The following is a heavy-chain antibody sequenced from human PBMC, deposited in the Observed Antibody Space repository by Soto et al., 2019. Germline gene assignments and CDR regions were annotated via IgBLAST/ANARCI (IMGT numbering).Heavy chain of an antibody. CDR1: GGSFSGYY. CDR3: ARGLGSGWYSYFDY. V-gene: IGHV4-34*01. CDR2: INHSGST. J-gene: IGHJ4*02. D-gene: IGHD6-19*01. Sequence: VQLQQWGAGLLKPSETLSLTCAVYGGSFSGYYWSWIRQPPGKGLEWIGEINHSGSTNYNPSLKSRVTISVDTSKNQFSLKLSSVTAADTAVYYCARGLGSGWYSYFDYWGQGTLVTVSS.